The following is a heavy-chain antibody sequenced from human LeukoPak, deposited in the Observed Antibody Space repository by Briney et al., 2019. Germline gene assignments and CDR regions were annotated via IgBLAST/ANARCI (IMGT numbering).Heavy chain of an antibody. CDR2: INHSGST. Sequence: WGVLRLSCVASGFTFSNHAMSWIRQPPGKGLEWIGEINHSGSTNYNPSLKSRVTISVDTSKNQFSLKLSSVTAADTAVYYCARPGYSSGWYPDAFDIWGQGTMVTVSS. CDR3: ARPGYSSGWYPDAFDI. V-gene: IGHV4-34*01. J-gene: IGHJ3*02. CDR1: GFTFSNHA. D-gene: IGHD6-19*01.